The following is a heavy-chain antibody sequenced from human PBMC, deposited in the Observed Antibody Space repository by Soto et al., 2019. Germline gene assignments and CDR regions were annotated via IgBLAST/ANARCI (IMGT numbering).Heavy chain of an antibody. CDR2: IYYSGST. Sequence: SETLSLTCTVSGCSISSYYWSWIRQPPGKGLEWIGYIYYSGSTNYNPSLKSRVTISVDTSKNQFSLKLRSVTAADTAVYYCARDEDSGYYYYDYWGQGTPVTVSS. CDR1: GCSISSYY. CDR3: ARDEDSGYYYYDY. J-gene: IGHJ4*02. D-gene: IGHD3-22*01. V-gene: IGHV4-59*01.